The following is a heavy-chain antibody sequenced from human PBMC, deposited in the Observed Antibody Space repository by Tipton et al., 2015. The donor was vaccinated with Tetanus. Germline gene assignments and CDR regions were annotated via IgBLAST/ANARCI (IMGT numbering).Heavy chain of an antibody. CDR3: ARTPDYYYGMDV. J-gene: IGHJ6*02. Sequence: SLRLSCDVSGGPVSSSNWWSWVRRAPGKGLEWIGEIYYSGTTNYNPSLKSRVTISTDKSKNQVSLRLNSVTAADTAVYFCARTPDYYYGMDVWGQGTTVTVSS. V-gene: IGHV4-4*01. CDR2: IYYSGTT. CDR1: GGPVSSSNW.